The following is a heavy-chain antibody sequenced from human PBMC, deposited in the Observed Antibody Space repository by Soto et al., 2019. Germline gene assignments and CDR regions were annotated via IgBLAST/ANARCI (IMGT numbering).Heavy chain of an antibody. CDR1: GGTFSSYA. Sequence: QVQLVQSGAEVKKPGSSVKVSCKASGGTFSSYAISWVRQAPEQGLEWMGGIIPIFGTANYAQKFQGRVTITADESTSTAYMELSSLRSEDTAVYYCAREARPYGSGSNAFDIWGQGKMVTVSS. D-gene: IGHD3-10*01. CDR3: AREARPYGSGSNAFDI. V-gene: IGHV1-69*01. J-gene: IGHJ3*02. CDR2: IIPIFGTA.